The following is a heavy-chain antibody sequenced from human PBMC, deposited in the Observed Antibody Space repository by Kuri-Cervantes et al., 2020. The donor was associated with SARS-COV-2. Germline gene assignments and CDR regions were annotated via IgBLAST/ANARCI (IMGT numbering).Heavy chain of an antibody. CDR3: ARADTSSSSGYFQH. Sequence: GESLKISCAASGFTVSSNYMSWVRQAPGKGLEWVSVIYSGGSTYYADSVKGRFTISRDNSKNTLYLQMNSLRAEDTAVYYCARADTSSSSGYFQHWGQGTLVTVSS. CDR1: GFTVSSNY. CDR2: IYSGGST. J-gene: IGHJ1*01. D-gene: IGHD6-6*01. V-gene: IGHV3-53*01.